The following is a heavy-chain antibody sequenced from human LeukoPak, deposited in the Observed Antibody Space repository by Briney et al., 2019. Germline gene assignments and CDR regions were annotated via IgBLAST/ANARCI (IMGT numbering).Heavy chain of an antibody. CDR3: ASDWDDVFDI. CDR2: IYTSGST. CDR1: GGSISSGSYY. J-gene: IGHJ3*02. Sequence: PSETLSLTCTVSGGSISSGSYYWSWIRQPAGKGLEWIGRIYTSGSTNYNPSLKSRVTISVDTSKNQFSLKLSSVTAADTAVYYCASDWDDVFDIWGQGIVVTVSS. V-gene: IGHV4-61*02. D-gene: IGHD1-26*01.